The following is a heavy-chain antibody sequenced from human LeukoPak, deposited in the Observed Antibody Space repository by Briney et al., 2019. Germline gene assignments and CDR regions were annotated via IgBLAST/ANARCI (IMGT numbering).Heavy chain of an antibody. CDR1: GDSVSSNNYY. D-gene: IGHD3-22*01. Sequence: PSETLSLTCSVSGDSVSSNNYYWGWIRQAPGKGLEWVSSISGGGGSTNYADSVKGRFTISRDNSKDTLYLQMNSLRAEDTAVYYCAKSSYYDGSGYYREYYFDHWGQGTLVTVSS. J-gene: IGHJ4*02. CDR2: ISGGGGST. CDR3: AKSSYYDGSGYYREYYFDH. V-gene: IGHV3-23*01.